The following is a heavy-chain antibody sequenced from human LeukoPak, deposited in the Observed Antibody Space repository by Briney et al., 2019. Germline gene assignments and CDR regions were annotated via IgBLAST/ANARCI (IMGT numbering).Heavy chain of an antibody. V-gene: IGHV3-23*01. CDR2: ISGSGGST. CDR3: TKDLSGSGRFRAPAELDY. Sequence: GGSLRLSCAASGFTFSSYAMSWVGQAPGKGLEWVSAISGSGGSTYYADSVKGRFTISRDNSKNMLYLQMNSLRAEDTAVYYCTKDLSGSGRFRAPAELDYWGQGTLVTVSS. CDR1: GFTFSSYA. J-gene: IGHJ4*02. D-gene: IGHD3-10*01.